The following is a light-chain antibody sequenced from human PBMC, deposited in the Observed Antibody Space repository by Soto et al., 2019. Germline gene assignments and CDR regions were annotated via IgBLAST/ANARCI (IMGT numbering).Light chain of an antibody. J-gene: IGLJ3*02. CDR2: NDD. Sequence: QSVLTQSPSASGTPGQRITISCSGSGSNIGPNYVYWFQQFPGTAPKLLIYNDDQRPSGVPDRFSGSKSGTSASLGISGLRSEDEADYHCAAWDDSLTGRVFGGGTKVTVL. CDR1: GSNIGPNY. V-gene: IGLV1-47*02. CDR3: AAWDDSLTGRV.